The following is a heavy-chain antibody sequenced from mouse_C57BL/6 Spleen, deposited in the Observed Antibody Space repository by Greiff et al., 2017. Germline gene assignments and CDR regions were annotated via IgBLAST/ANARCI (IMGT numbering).Heavy chain of an antibody. CDR2: ISSGSSTI. CDR1: GFTFSDYG. D-gene: IGHD2-1*01. V-gene: IGHV5-17*01. J-gene: IGHJ4*01. Sequence: EVKLVESGGGLVKPGGSLKLSCAASGFTFSDYGMHWVRQAPEKGLEWVAYISSGSSTIYYADTVKGRFTISRDNAKNTLFLQMTSLRSEETAMYYCARGGGNYLYAMDYWGQGTSVTVSS. CDR3: ARGGGNYLYAMDY.